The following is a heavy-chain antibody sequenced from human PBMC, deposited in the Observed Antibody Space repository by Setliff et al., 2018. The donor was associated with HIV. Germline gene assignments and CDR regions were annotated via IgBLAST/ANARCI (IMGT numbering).Heavy chain of an antibody. CDR2: INTSGRI. CDR1: GGSISSVSHF. CDR3: ARAVHYDILTGYYLEGYFDY. J-gene: IGHJ4*02. D-gene: IGHD3-9*01. V-gene: IGHV4-61*02. Sequence: SETLSLTCTVSGGSISSVSHFWIWIRQPAGKGLEWIGRINTSGRINYDPSLESRVSMSVDTSKNQFSLKLNSVTAADTAVYYCARAVHYDILTGYYLEGYFDYWGQGTLVTVSS.